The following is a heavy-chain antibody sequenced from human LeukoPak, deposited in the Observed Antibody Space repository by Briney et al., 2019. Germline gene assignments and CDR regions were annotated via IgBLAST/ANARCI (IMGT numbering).Heavy chain of an antibody. CDR1: GGSISSYY. V-gene: IGHV4-59*01. CDR2: IYYSGST. Sequence: PSETLSLTCTVSGGSISSYYWSWIRQPPGKGLEWIGYIYYSGSTNYSPSLKSRVTISVDTSKNQFSLKLSSVTAADTAVYYCARLYSSSLGRVFDYWGQGTLVTVS. CDR3: ARLYSSSLGRVFDY. J-gene: IGHJ4*02. D-gene: IGHD6-13*01.